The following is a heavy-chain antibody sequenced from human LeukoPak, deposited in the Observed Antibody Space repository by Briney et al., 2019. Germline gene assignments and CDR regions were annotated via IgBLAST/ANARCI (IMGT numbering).Heavy chain of an antibody. Sequence: ASVKVSCKASGYTFTSYYMHWVRQAPGQGLEWMGIINPSGGSTSYAQKFQGRVTMTRDMSTSTVYMELSSLRSEDTAVYYCAREGADYYDSSGYYKEAFDIWGQGTMVTVSS. V-gene: IGHV1-46*01. CDR3: AREGADYYDSSGYYKEAFDI. J-gene: IGHJ3*02. CDR1: GYTFTSYY. D-gene: IGHD3-22*01. CDR2: INPSGGST.